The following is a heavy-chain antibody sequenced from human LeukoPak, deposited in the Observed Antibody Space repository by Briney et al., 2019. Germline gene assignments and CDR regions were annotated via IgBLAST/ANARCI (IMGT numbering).Heavy chain of an antibody. CDR2: INWNGGST. CDR3: ARTLFGEDGLFDY. J-gene: IGHJ4*02. CDR1: GFTFDDYG. Sequence: GGSLRLSCAASGFTFDDYGMSWGRQAPGKGLEWVSGINWNGGSTGYADSVKGRFTISRDNAKNSLYLQMNSLRAEDTALYYCARTLFGEDGLFDYWGRGTLVTVSS. V-gene: IGHV3-20*04. D-gene: IGHD3-16*01.